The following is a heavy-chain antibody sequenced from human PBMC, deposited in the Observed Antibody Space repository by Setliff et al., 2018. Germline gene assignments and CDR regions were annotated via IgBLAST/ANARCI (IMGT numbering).Heavy chain of an antibody. CDR1: GGSISSGTYY. J-gene: IGHJ4*02. Sequence: SETLSLTCTVSGGSISSGTYYWSWIRQPAGKGLEWIGRLHTSGSIDYNPSLKSRVTISVDTSKNQFSLRLRSVTAADTAVYFCARDNTMVGATDYWGLGTLVPVSS. V-gene: IGHV4-61*02. CDR3: ARDNTMVGATDY. D-gene: IGHD1-26*01. CDR2: LHTSGSI.